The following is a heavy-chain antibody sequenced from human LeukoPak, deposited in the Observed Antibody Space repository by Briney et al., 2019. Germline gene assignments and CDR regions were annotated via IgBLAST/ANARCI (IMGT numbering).Heavy chain of an antibody. J-gene: IGHJ4*02. V-gene: IGHV1-2*02. CDR3: ARDPGYSSPRGDY. CDR2: INPNSGGT. Sequence: ASVKVSCKAYGYTFTGYFMHWVRQAPGQRLEWMGWINPNSGGTHYAQKFQGRVTMTRDTSISTAYLDLSRLRSDDTAVYYCARDPGYSSPRGDYWGQGTLVTVSS. CDR1: GYTFTGYF. D-gene: IGHD5-18*01.